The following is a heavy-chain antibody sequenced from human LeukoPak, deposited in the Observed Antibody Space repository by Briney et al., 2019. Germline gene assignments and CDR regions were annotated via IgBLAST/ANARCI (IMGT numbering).Heavy chain of an antibody. CDR3: ARAAVVAATGAAYYYYGLDV. J-gene: IGHJ6*02. Sequence: GGSLRLSCAASGFTFSSYSMNWVRQAPGKGLEWVSSISSSSSYIYYADSVKGRFTISRDNAKNSLYLQMNSLRAEDTAVYYCARAAVVAATGAAYYYYGLDVWGQGTTVTVSS. V-gene: IGHV3-21*01. D-gene: IGHD2-15*01. CDR2: ISSSSSYI. CDR1: GFTFSSYS.